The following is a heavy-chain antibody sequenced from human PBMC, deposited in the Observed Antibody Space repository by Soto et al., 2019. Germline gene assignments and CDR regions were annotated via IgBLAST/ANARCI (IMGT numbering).Heavy chain of an antibody. V-gene: IGHV3-30*18. CDR2: ISYDGSNK. CDR3: AKDPGYGGNNGFDY. Sequence: QVQLVESGGGVVQPGRSLRLSCAASGFTFSSYGMHWVRQAPGKGLEWVAIISYDGSNKYYADSVKGRFTISRDNSKNTLYLQLNSLRADDTAVYYCAKDPGYGGNNGFDYWGQGTLVTVSS. J-gene: IGHJ4*02. CDR1: GFTFSSYG. D-gene: IGHD2-15*01.